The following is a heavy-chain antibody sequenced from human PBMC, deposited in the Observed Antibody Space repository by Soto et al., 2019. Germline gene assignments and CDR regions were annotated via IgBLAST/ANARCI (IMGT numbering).Heavy chain of an antibody. D-gene: IGHD3-22*01. CDR2: TYQSGSA. V-gene: IGHV4-30-2*06. J-gene: IGHJ1*01. Sequence: SETLSLTCTVSGGSISSGGYSWTWIRQSPGKGLEWIGYTYQSGSAYYNPSLKSRVTISVDRSKNQFSLNLTSVTAADTAVYFCATDDGHYYGSVWGQGTLVTVSS. CDR1: GGSISSGGYS. CDR3: ATDDGHYYGSV.